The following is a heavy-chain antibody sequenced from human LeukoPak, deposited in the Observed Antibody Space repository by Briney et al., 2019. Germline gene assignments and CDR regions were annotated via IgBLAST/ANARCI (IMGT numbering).Heavy chain of an antibody. Sequence: GGSLRLSCAASGFTFSSYAMYWVRQAPGKGLEWVAVISYDGSNKYYADSVKGRFTISRDNSKNTLYLQMSALRAEDTAVYFCAARGQISGYYNSPSDYWGQGTLVTVSS. CDR1: GFTFSSYA. CDR2: ISYDGSNK. D-gene: IGHD3-22*01. J-gene: IGHJ4*02. CDR3: AARGQISGYYNSPSDY. V-gene: IGHV3-30*04.